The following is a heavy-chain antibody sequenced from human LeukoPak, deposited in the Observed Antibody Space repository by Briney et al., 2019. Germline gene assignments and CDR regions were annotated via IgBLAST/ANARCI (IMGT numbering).Heavy chain of an antibody. J-gene: IGHJ4*02. Sequence: GGSLRLSCAGAGFTFSTYSMNWVRQAPGKGLEWVSSISASSTYIYYADSVKGRFTVSRDNAENSLYLQMNSLRAEDTAVYYCARGRAVAGSYYFDYWGQGTLVTVSS. V-gene: IGHV3-21*01. D-gene: IGHD6-19*01. CDR3: ARGRAVAGSYYFDY. CDR1: GFTFSTYS. CDR2: ISASSTYI.